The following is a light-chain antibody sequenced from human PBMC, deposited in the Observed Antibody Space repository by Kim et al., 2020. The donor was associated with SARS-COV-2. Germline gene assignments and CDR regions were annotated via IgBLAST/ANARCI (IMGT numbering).Light chain of an antibody. J-gene: IGLJ1*01. Sequence: QSVLTQAPSVSGVPGQKITISCTGSGSNFGAGYDVQWYQQLPGKAPKLLIYLNDNRPSGIPDRFSGSRSGTSAFLSITGLQPEDEADYFCQSFDNSLRGYVFGTGTKVTVL. CDR1: GSNFGAGYD. CDR3: QSFDNSLRGYV. CDR2: LND. V-gene: IGLV1-40*01.